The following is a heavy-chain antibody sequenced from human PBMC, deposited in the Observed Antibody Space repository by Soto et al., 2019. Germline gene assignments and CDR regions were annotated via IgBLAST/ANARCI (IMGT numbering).Heavy chain of an antibody. D-gene: IGHD7-27*01. Sequence: QVQLVESGGGVVQPGRSLRLSCAASGFTFSSYGMHWVRQAPGKGLEWVAVISYDGSNKYYADSVKGRFTISRDNSKNTLYLQMNSLRAEETAVYYCAKDLLGPGRAYGMDVWGQGTTSPSP. CDR3: AKDLLGPGRAYGMDV. V-gene: IGHV3-30*18. CDR1: GFTFSSYG. J-gene: IGHJ6*02. CDR2: ISYDGSNK.